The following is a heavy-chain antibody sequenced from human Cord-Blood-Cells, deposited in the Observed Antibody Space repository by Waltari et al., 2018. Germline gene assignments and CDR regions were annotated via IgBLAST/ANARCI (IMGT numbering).Heavy chain of an antibody. D-gene: IGHD2-2*01. CDR3: ARGGAPIVVVPAAPSYYYYGMDV. CDR1: GGSISSHY. Sequence: QVQLQESGPGLVKPSETPSLTCTVSGGSISSHYWSWIRQPTGKGLEWIGYIYYSGSTNYNPSLKSRVTISVDTSKNQFSLKLSSVTAADTAVYYCARGGAPIVVVPAAPSYYYYGMDVWGQGTTVTVSS. CDR2: IYYSGST. J-gene: IGHJ6*02. V-gene: IGHV4-59*11.